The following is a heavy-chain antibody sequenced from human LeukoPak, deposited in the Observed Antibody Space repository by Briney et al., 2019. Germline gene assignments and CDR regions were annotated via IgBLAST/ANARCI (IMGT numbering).Heavy chain of an antibody. V-gene: IGHV4-61*02. Sequence: PSQTLSLTCTVSGGSISSGSYYWSWIRQPAGKGLEWIGRIYTSGSTNYNPSLKSRVTISVDTSKNQFSLKPSSVTAADTAVYYCARDPLGDYYDSSETDAFDIWGQGTMVTVSS. D-gene: IGHD3-22*01. CDR3: ARDPLGDYYDSSETDAFDI. J-gene: IGHJ3*02. CDR2: IYTSGST. CDR1: GGSISSGSYY.